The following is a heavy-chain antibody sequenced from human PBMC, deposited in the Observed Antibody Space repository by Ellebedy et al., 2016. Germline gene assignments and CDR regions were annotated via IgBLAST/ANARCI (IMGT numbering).Heavy chain of an antibody. CDR2: ISGSGGST. CDR3: AKDRYYGSGSYGDY. V-gene: IGHV3-23*01. D-gene: IGHD3-10*01. CDR1: GFTFSSYA. Sequence: GESLKISCAASGFTFSSYAMSWVRQAPGKGLEWVSAISGSGGSTYYADSVKGRFTISRDNSKNTLYLQMNSLRAEDTAVYYCAKDRYYGSGSYGDYWGQGTLVTVSS. J-gene: IGHJ4*02.